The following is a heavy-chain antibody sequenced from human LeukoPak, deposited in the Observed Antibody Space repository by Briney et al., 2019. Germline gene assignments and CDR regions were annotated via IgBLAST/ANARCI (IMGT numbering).Heavy chain of an antibody. J-gene: IGHJ4*02. CDR2: ISGSASST. CDR3: AKEDDSSGYYYPSADDY. CDR1: GFTFSSYA. V-gene: IGHV3-23*01. D-gene: IGHD3-22*01. Sequence: GGSLRLSCAASGFTFSSYAMSWVRQAPGKGLEWVSAISGSASSTYYADSVKGRFTISRDNSKNTLYLQMNSLRAEDTAVYYCAKEDDSSGYYYPSADDYWGQGTLVTVSS.